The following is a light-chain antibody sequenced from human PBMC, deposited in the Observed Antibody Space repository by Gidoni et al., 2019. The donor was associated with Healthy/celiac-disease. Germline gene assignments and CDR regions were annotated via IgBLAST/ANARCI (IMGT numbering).Light chain of an antibody. CDR2: DNN. CDR1: SSNIGNNY. J-gene: IGLJ7*02. CDR3: GTWDSSLSAPAV. V-gene: IGLV1-51*01. Sequence: QSVLTQPPSVSAAPGQKVTISCSGSSSNIGNNYVSWYQQLPGTAPKLLIYDNNKRPSGIPDRFSGSKSGTSATLGITGLQTGDEADYYCGTWDSSLSAPAVFGGGTQLTAL.